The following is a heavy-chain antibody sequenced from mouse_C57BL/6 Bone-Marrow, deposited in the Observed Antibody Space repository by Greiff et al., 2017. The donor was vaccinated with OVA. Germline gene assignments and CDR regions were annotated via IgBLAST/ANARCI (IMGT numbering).Heavy chain of an antibody. Sequence: QVQLQQPGAELVKPGASVKLSCKASGYTFTSYWMHWVKQRPGHGLAWIGMIHPNSGSTNYNEKFKSKATLPVDKSSSTAYMQLSSLTSEDSAVYYCARDYYCPYFDYWGQGTTLTVSS. CDR2: IHPNSGST. J-gene: IGHJ2*01. D-gene: IGHD1-1*01. CDR3: ARDYYCPYFDY. CDR1: GYTFTSYW. V-gene: IGHV1-64*01.